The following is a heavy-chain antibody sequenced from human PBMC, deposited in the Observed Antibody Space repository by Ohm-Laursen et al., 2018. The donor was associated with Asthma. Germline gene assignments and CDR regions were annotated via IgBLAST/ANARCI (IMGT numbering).Heavy chain of an antibody. V-gene: IGHV3-30*04. J-gene: IGHJ4*02. CDR1: GFTFSSNA. CDR3: AKDPRLLEWSQGGFDY. CDR2: ISYDGINK. Sequence: SLRLSCAASGFTFSSNAMHWVRQAPGKGLEWVAVISYDGINKDYADSMKGRFTISRDNSKNTLYLEMNSLRVEDTAVCYCAKDPRLLEWSQGGFDYWGQGTLVTVSS. D-gene: IGHD3-3*01.